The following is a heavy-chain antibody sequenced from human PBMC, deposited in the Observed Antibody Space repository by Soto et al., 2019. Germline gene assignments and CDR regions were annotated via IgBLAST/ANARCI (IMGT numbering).Heavy chain of an antibody. D-gene: IGHD1-26*01. J-gene: IGHJ4*02. CDR1: GFTFSSYA. Sequence: EVQLLESGGGLVQPGGSLRLSCAASGFTFSSYAMSWVRQAPGKGLEWVSAISGSGGSTYYADSVKGRFTISRDNSKSTLYVQMNSLRAEDTAVYYCAKDMSPWDPFDYWGQGTLVTVSS. V-gene: IGHV3-23*01. CDR3: AKDMSPWDPFDY. CDR2: ISGSGGST.